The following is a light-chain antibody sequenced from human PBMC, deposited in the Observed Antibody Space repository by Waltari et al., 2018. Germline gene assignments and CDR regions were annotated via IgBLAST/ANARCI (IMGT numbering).Light chain of an antibody. V-gene: IGKV1-5*03. CDR1: QSISNW. CDR3: QQYNSYSLLT. J-gene: IGKJ4*01. CDR2: KAS. Sequence: DIQMTQSPFTLSASVGDRVIITCRASQSISNWLAWYQHKPGKAPKLLIYKASTLASGVPSRFSGSGYGTDFSLTISSLQPDDFATYYCQQYNSYSLLTFGGGTKVEIK.